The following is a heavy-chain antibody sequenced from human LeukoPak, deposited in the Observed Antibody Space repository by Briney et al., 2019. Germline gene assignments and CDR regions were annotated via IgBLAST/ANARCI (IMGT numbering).Heavy chain of an antibody. Sequence: SVKVSCKASGGTFINYAISWVRQAPGQGLEWMGGIIPIFDTANYAQKCQGRVTITADESTSTAYMELSSLRAEDTAIYYGARPSDRGDDTFDIWGQGTMATVSS. CDR2: IIPIFDTA. CDR3: ARPSDRGDDTFDI. J-gene: IGHJ3*02. D-gene: IGHD3-16*01. CDR1: GGTFINYA. V-gene: IGHV1-69*13.